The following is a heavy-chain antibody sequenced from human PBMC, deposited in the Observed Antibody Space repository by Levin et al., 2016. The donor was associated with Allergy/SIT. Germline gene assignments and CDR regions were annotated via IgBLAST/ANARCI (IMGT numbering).Heavy chain of an antibody. V-gene: IGHV1-18*01. CDR2: ISAYTGDTGNT. CDR3: ARDPAAGNWNYSWFDP. Sequence: ASVKVSCKASGYTFTNYGITWVRQAPGQGLEWMGWISAYTGDTGNTNHAENLQGRVTMTRDTSTSTVYMELSSLRSEDTAVYYCARDPAAGNWNYSWFDPWGQGTLVIVSS. J-gene: IGHJ5*02. D-gene: IGHD1-7*01. CDR1: GYTFTNYG.